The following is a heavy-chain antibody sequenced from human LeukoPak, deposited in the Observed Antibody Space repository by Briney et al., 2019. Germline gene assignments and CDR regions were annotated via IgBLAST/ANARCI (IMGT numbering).Heavy chain of an antibody. CDR3: ARDEAARYNYDSTGYSYASDL. D-gene: IGHD3-22*01. J-gene: IGHJ3*01. CDR2: ISYSGST. CDR1: AYSIRGYY. Sequence: SETLSLTCSVSAYSIRGYYWSWIRQPPGKGLERIGYISYSGSTNYNPSLKSRVTMSVDRSKNQFSLNLSSVTAADTAVYYCARDEAARYNYDSTGYSYASDLWGQGTMVTVSS. V-gene: IGHV4-59*01.